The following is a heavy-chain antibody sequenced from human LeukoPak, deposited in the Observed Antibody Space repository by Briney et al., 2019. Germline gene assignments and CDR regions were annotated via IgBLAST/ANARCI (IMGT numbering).Heavy chain of an antibody. CDR1: GFTVSSNY. V-gene: IGHV3-66*02. Sequence: GGSLRLSCAASGFTVSSNYMSWVRQAPGKGLEWVSVIYSGGSTYYADSVKGRFTISRDNSKNTLYLQMNSLRAEDTAVYYCASSNSSGWYGPWFDSWGQGTLVTVSS. CDR2: IYSGGST. CDR3: ASSNSSGWYGPWFDS. D-gene: IGHD6-19*01. J-gene: IGHJ5*01.